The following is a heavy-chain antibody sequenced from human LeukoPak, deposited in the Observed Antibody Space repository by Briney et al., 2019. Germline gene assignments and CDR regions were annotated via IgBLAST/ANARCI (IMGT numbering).Heavy chain of an antibody. CDR3: ASGAMVWWYFDY. V-gene: IGHV4-59*01. J-gene: IGHJ4*02. CDR2: IYYSGST. CDR1: GGSISSYY. D-gene: IGHD5-18*01. Sequence: IPSETLSLTCTVSGGSISSYYWSWIRQPPGKGLEWIGYIYYSGSTNYNPSLKSRVTISVDTSKSQFSLKLSSVTAADTAVYYCASGAMVWWYFDYWGQGTLVTVSS.